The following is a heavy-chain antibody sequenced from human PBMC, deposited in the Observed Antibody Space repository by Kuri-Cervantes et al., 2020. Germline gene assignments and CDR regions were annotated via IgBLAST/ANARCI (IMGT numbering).Heavy chain of an antibody. Sequence: GGSLRLSCAASGFTFSDYYMSWIRQAPGKGLEWVSYISSSSSTIYYADSVKGRFTISRDNAKNSLYLQMNSLRDEDTAVYYCARDSPVAYDSSGYYYYDAFDIWGQGTMVTVSS. CDR1: GFTFSDYY. D-gene: IGHD3-22*01. V-gene: IGHV3-11*04. CDR3: ARDSPVAYDSSGYYYYDAFDI. J-gene: IGHJ3*02. CDR2: ISSSSSTI.